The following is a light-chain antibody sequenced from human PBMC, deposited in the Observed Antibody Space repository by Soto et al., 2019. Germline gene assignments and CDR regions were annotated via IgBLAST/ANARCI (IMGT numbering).Light chain of an antibody. CDR3: GSYAGSNNVV. CDR1: SRDVGGYNY. J-gene: IGLJ2*01. Sequence: QSALTQPPSASGPPGQSVTISCTGTSRDVGGYNYVSWYHQHPGKAPKRMTHEVSKRPSGGPDRFSGSKSGNTACLTVSGLQAEYEADYYCGSYAGSNNVVFGGGTKLTVL. CDR2: EVS. V-gene: IGLV2-8*01.